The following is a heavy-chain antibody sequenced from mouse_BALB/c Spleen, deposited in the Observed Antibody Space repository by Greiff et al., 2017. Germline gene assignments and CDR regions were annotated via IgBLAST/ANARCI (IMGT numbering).Heavy chain of an antibody. D-gene: IGHD2-1*01. J-gene: IGHJ3*01. Sequence: QVQLQQSGAELMKPGASVKISCKATGYTFSSYWIEWVKQRPGHGLEWIGEILPGSGSTNYNEKFKGKATFTADTSSNTAYMQLSSLTSEDSAVYYCARRGYYGSYCWFAYWGQGTLVTVSA. CDR3: ARRGYYGSYCWFAY. CDR1: GYTFSSYW. V-gene: IGHV1-9*01. CDR2: ILPGSGST.